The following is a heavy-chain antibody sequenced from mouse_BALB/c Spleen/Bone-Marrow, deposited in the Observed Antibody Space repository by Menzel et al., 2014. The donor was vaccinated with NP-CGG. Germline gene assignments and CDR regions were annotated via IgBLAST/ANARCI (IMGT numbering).Heavy chain of an antibody. J-gene: IGHJ2*01. CDR2: ISGGTSTI. D-gene: IGHD2-3*01. CDR1: GFTFRSLG. Sequence: EVKVEESGGGLVQPGGSRKLSCAASGFTFRSLGMHWARQAPEKGLEWVAYISGGTSTIYYADTVKGRFTISRDNPNNTLFLQMTSLRSEDTAMYYCVRGGYYVPSYFDSWGQGTTLTVSS. V-gene: IGHV5-17*02. CDR3: VRGGYYVPSYFDS.